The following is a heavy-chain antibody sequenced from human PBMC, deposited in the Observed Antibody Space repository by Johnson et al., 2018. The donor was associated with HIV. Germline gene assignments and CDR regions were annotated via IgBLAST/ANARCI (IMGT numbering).Heavy chain of an antibody. V-gene: IGHV3-30*04. CDR2: ISYDGTNK. CDR3: ARHYYDSSGYSLDAFDI. J-gene: IGHJ3*02. CDR1: GFTFSSYA. Sequence: VQLVESGGGVVQPGRSLRLSCAASGFTFSSYAMHWVRQATGKGLEWVALISYDGTNKKYTDSVKGRFTISRDNSKNTLYLQMNSLRAEDTAMYYCARHYYDSSGYSLDAFDIWGQGTMVTVSS. D-gene: IGHD3-22*01.